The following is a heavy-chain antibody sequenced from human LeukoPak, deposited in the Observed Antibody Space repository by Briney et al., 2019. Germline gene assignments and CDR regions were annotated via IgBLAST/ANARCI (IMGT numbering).Heavy chain of an antibody. CDR2: ISAYNGNT. CDR3: AREGTSLGAGYDGFDI. V-gene: IGHV1-18*01. D-gene: IGHD3-16*01. Sequence: EASVKVSCKASGYTFSIYGISWVRQAPGQGLEWMGWISAYNGNTAYAQKLQGRVTMTTDTSTSTAYMELRSLRFDDTAVYYCAREGTSLGAGYDGFDIWGQGTMVTVSS. CDR1: GYTFSIYG. J-gene: IGHJ3*02.